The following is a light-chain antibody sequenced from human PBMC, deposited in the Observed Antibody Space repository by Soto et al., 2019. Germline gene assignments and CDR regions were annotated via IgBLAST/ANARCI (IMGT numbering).Light chain of an antibody. CDR1: SSNIANNY. Sequence: QSVLTQPPSVSAAPGQTVTISCSGSSSNIANNYVCWYQQLSGTAPKLLIYDNDKRPSGIPDRFSGSKSGTSATLGITGLQTGDEADYYCGTWDSSLSAVVFGGGTKVTVL. CDR2: DND. CDR3: GTWDSSLSAVV. V-gene: IGLV1-51*01. J-gene: IGLJ2*01.